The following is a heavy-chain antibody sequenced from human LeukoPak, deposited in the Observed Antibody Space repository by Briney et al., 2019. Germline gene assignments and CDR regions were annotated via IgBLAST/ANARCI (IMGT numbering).Heavy chain of an antibody. Sequence: GASVKVSCKATNHTFSTYGISWVRQAPGQGLEWMGWISAHSGNTIYAEKFQGRVTVTIDTSTSTTYMELGSLRSDDTAVYYCATQLRDFDGLSRGLVDWGQGTLVTVSA. J-gene: IGHJ4*02. D-gene: IGHD3-9*01. CDR3: ATQLRDFDGLSRGLVD. V-gene: IGHV1-18*01. CDR2: ISAHSGNT. CDR1: NHTFSTYG.